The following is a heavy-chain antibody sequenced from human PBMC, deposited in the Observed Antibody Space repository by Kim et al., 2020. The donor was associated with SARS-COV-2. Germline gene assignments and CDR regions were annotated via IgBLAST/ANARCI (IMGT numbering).Heavy chain of an antibody. CDR1: GFTFDDYA. CDR2: ISWNSGSI. J-gene: IGHJ5*02. CDR3: AKNAVKGMAVAGIAWFDP. V-gene: IGHV3-9*01. D-gene: IGHD6-19*01. Sequence: GGSLRLSCAASGFTFDDYAMHWVRQAPGKGLEWVSGISWNSGSIGYADSVKGRFTISRDNAKNSLYLQMNSLRAEDTALYYCAKNAVKGMAVAGIAWFDPWGQGTLVTVSS.